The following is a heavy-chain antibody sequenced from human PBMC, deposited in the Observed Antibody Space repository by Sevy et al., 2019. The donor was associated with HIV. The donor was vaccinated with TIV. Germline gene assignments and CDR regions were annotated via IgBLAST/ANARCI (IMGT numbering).Heavy chain of an antibody. CDR2: IWYDGSKK. V-gene: IGHV3-33*08. CDR1: GFTFNNYG. CDR3: ASGPYYDFWSGRY. Sequence: GGSLRLSCAASGFTFNNYGMHWVRQAPGKGLEWVALIWYDGSKKYYADSVKGRFAISRDNSTKTLYLQMNSLRPEDTAVYYCASGPYYDFWSGRYWGQGTLVTVSS. D-gene: IGHD3-3*01. J-gene: IGHJ4*02.